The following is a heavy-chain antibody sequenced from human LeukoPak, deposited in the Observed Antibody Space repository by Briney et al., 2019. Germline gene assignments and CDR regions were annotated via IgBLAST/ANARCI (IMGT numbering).Heavy chain of an antibody. Sequence: QAGGSLRLSCAASEFTFSSYSMNWVRQAPGKGLEWVSAISGSGGSTYYADSVKGRFTISRDNSKNTLYLQMNSLRAEDTAVYYCAKGSGYYPEYFQHWGQGTLVTVSS. CDR3: AKGSGYYPEYFQH. J-gene: IGHJ1*01. D-gene: IGHD3-22*01. V-gene: IGHV3-23*01. CDR2: ISGSGGST. CDR1: EFTFSSYS.